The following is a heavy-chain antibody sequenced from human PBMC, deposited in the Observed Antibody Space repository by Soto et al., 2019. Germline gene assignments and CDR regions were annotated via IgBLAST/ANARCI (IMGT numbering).Heavy chain of an antibody. CDR1: GFSLSTSGVG. V-gene: IGHV2-5*02. CDR2: IYSDDDQ. CDR3: AHSPGMLRGVPDY. Sequence: QITLKESGPTLVRPTQTLTLTCTFSGFSLSTSGVGVGWIRQPPGKALEWLAVIYSDDDQRYSPSLECRVTITKDTSKSQVVLTMTNMDSVDTATYFCAHSPGMLRGVPDYWGQGTLVTVSS. J-gene: IGHJ4*02. D-gene: IGHD3-10*01.